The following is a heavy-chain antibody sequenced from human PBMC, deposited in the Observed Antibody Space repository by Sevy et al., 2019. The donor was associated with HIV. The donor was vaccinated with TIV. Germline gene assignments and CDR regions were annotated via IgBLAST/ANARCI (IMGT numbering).Heavy chain of an antibody. Sequence: GGSLRLSCAASGFTFSSYAMHWVRQAPGKGLEWVSFISYDGSDKYFADSVKGLFTISRDNSKNTLYLQMNSLRAEDTAVYYCARDGVSSGWYRGYYFDYWGQGTLVTVSS. CDR2: ISYDGSDK. D-gene: IGHD6-19*01. CDR3: ARDGVSSGWYRGYYFDY. V-gene: IGHV3-30*04. J-gene: IGHJ4*02. CDR1: GFTFSSYA.